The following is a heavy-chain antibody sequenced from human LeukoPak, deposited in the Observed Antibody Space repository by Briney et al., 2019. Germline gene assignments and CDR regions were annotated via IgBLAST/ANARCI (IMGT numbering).Heavy chain of an antibody. D-gene: IGHD4-11*01. CDR2: IYYSGST. Sequence: PSETLSLTCTVSGGSISSYYWSWIRQPPGKGLEWIGYIYYSGSTNYNPSLKSRVTISVDTSKNQFSLKLSSVTAADTAVYYCARGNDYSNWFDPWGQGTLVTVSS. CDR1: GGSISSYY. CDR3: ARGNDYSNWFDP. V-gene: IGHV4-59*01. J-gene: IGHJ5*02.